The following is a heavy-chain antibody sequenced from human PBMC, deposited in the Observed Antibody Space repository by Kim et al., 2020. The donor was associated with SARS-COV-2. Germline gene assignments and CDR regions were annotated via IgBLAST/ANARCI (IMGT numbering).Heavy chain of an antibody. V-gene: IGHV3-53*01. J-gene: IGHJ3*02. D-gene: IGHD6-13*01. CDR3: ARARIAALAAFDI. Sequence: YYADAMKGRFTNSRDNSKNTLYLQMNSLRVGDTAVYYCARARIAALAAFDIWGQGTMVTVSS.